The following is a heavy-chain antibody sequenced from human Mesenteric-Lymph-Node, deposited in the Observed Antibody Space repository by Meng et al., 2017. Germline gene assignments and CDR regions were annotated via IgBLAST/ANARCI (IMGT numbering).Heavy chain of an antibody. CDR1: GFTVSSNY. V-gene: IGHV3-53*01. J-gene: IGHJ6*02. Sequence: GESLKISCAASGFTVSSNYMSWVRQAPGKGLEWVSVIYSGGSTYYADSVRGRFTVSRDNSQNTLYLQMNGLRAEDTAVYYCAKGSMAPDVWGQGTTVTVSS. CDR2: IYSGGST. D-gene: IGHD2/OR15-2a*01. CDR3: AKGSMAPDV.